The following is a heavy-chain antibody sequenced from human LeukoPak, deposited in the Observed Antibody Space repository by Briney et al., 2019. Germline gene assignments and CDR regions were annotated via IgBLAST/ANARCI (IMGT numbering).Heavy chain of an antibody. D-gene: IGHD1-1*01. CDR1: GITFSSHW. CDR2: IKQDGSEK. V-gene: IGHV3-7*01. CDR3: VREERFDY. Sequence: GGSLRLSCAASGITFSSHWMSWVRQAPGKGLEWVANIKQDGSEKYYVDSVKGRFTISRDNAKNSLYLQMNSLRDEDTAVYYCVREERFDYWGQGTLVTVSS. J-gene: IGHJ4*02.